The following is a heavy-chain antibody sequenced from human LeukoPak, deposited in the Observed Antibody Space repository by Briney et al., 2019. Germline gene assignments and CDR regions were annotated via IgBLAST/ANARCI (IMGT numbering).Heavy chain of an antibody. D-gene: IGHD3-22*01. CDR1: GGSISGYY. J-gene: IGHJ4*02. CDR3: AKTEAYYYDSSGYYFDY. CDR2: IYYSGST. V-gene: IGHV4-59*08. Sequence: SETLSLTCTVSGGSISGYYWSWIRQPPGKGLEWIVYIYYSGSTNYNPSLKSRVTISVDTSKNQFSLKLSSVTAADTAVYYCAKTEAYYYDSSGYYFDYWGQGTLVTVSS.